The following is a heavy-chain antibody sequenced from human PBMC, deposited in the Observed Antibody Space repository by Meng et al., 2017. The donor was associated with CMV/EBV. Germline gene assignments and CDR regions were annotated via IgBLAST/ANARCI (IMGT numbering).Heavy chain of an antibody. Sequence: GESLKISCAASGFTFSSYGMHWVRQAPGKGLEWVAFIRYDGSNKYYADSVKGRFTISRDNSKNTLYLQMNSLRAEDTAVYYCARFVPAADYRGQGTLVTVSS. CDR1: GFTFSSYG. J-gene: IGHJ4*02. CDR2: IRYDGSNK. D-gene: IGHD2-2*01. V-gene: IGHV3-30*02. CDR3: ARFVPAADY.